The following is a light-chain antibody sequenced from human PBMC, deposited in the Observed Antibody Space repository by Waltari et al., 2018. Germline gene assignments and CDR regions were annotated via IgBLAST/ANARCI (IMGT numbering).Light chain of an antibody. J-gene: IGLJ2*01. CDR2: DVN. Sequence: QSALSQPASVSGSPGQSITIPCTGASSDVGGHDYVSWYQQHPGKAPKPIMRDVNNRASGVSNRFSGSKSGNTASLTISGLQAEDEADYYCSSYSTSSSLILFGEGTKVTVL. CDR1: SSDVGGHDY. CDR3: SSYSTSSSLIL. V-gene: IGLV2-14*03.